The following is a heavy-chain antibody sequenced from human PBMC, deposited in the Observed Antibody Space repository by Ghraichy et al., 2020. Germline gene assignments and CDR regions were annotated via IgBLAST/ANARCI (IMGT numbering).Heavy chain of an antibody. CDR1: GFTFSSYG. Sequence: GGSLRLSCAASGFTFSSYGMHWVRQAPGKGLEWVAVIWYDGSNKYYADSVKGRFTISRDNSKNTLYLQMNSLRAEDTAVYYCARVDTHPTEDFGGYDILTGSKYGMDVWGQGTTVTVSS. CDR2: IWYDGSNK. V-gene: IGHV3-33*01. J-gene: IGHJ6*02. D-gene: IGHD3-9*01. CDR3: ARVDTHPTEDFGGYDILTGSKYGMDV.